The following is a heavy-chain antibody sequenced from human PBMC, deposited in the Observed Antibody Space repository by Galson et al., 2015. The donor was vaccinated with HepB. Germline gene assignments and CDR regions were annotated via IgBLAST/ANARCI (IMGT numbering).Heavy chain of an antibody. J-gene: IGHJ5*02. CDR1: GYPFMSFD. Sequence: SVKVSCKASGYPFMSFDIVWVRQATGQGLEWLGWLNPNSGNTTYAQKFQGRVTMTRNTSISAAYMELSSLRSEDTAIYYCARGIGMITISLFDPWGQGTLVTVSS. D-gene: IGHD3-16*01. V-gene: IGHV1-8*01. CDR2: LNPNSGNT. CDR3: ARGIGMITISLFDP.